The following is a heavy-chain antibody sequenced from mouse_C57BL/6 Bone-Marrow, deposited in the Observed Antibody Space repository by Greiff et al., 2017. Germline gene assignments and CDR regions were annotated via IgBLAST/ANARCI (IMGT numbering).Heavy chain of an antibody. CDR1: GFTFSSYG. D-gene: IGHD3-1*01. V-gene: IGHV5-6*01. CDR3: ARRGYPWFAY. J-gene: IGHJ3*01. CDR2: ISSGGSYT. Sequence: VQLTESGGALVKPGGSLKLSCAASGFTFSSYGMSWVRQTPDKRLEWVATISSGGSYTYYPDSVKGRFTISRDNAKNTLYLQISSLMSEDTAMYYCARRGYPWFAYWGQGALVTVSA.